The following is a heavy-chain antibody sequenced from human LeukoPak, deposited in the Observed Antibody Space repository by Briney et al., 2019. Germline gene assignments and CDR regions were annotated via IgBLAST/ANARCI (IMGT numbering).Heavy chain of an antibody. Sequence: GGSLRLSCAASGFTFGTYWMNWVRQAPGNGLEWVANIKKDGSEKYYVDSVEGRFTISRDNAKNSLYLQMNSLRAEDTAVYYCARAAGSMILDSWGQGTLVTVSS. V-gene: IGHV3-7*01. CDR1: GFTFGTYW. D-gene: IGHD3-22*01. CDR2: IKKDGSEK. J-gene: IGHJ4*02. CDR3: ARAAGSMILDS.